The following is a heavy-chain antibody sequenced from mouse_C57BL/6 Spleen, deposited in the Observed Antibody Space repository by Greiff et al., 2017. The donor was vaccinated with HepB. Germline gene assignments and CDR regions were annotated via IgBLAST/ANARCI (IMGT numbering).Heavy chain of an antibody. D-gene: IGHD2-3*01. Sequence: QVQLQQSGAELVRPGTSVKVSCKASGYAFTNYLIEWVKQRPGQGLEWIGVINPGSGGTNYNEKFKGKATLTADKSSSTAYMQLSSLTSEDSAVYFCARSRLLEGYFDVWGTGTTVTVSS. V-gene: IGHV1-54*01. CDR1: GYAFTNYL. CDR3: ARSRLLEGYFDV. CDR2: INPGSGGT. J-gene: IGHJ1*03.